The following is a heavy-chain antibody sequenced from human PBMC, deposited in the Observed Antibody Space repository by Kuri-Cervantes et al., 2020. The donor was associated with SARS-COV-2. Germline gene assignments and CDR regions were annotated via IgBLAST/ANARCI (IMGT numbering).Heavy chain of an antibody. V-gene: IGHV3-33*01. D-gene: IGHD3-22*01. CDR3: ARDSSDSSGYLDY. CDR1: GFSFSDYG. Sequence: GESLKISCAASGFSFSDYGMHWVRQAPGKGLEWVSVIWSDGSHKNYLDSVEGRFIISRDNSKNTLYLQMDSLRAEDTAVYYCARDSSDSSGYLDYWGQGTLVTVSS. CDR2: IWSDGSHK. J-gene: IGHJ4*02.